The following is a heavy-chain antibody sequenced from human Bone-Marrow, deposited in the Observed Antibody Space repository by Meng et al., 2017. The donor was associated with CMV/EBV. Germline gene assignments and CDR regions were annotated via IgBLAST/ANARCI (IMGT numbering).Heavy chain of an antibody. D-gene: IGHD2-8*01. CDR3: ARDGLPRYCTNGVCYTAGWYFDL. CDR2: ISYDGSNK. CDR1: A. J-gene: IGHJ2*01. Sequence: AMHWVRQAPGKGLEWVAVISYDGSNKYYADSVKGRFTISRDNSKNTLYLQMNSLRAEDTAVYYCARDGLPRYCTNGVCYTAGWYFDLWGRGTLVTVSS. V-gene: IGHV3-30-3*01.